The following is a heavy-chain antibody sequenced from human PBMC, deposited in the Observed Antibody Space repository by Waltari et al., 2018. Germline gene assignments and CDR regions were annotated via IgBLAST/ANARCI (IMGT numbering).Heavy chain of an antibody. CDR2: ISSGSVYT. J-gene: IGHJ4*02. V-gene: IGHV3-21*01. CDR3: ARDPGFYDSNGYQIDQ. D-gene: IGHD3-22*01. Sequence: EVQLVESGGGLVKPGGSLRLSCAASGFDFSDYSMHWVRQVPGKGLEWVASISSGSVYTYYADLLKGRFTISRDNAKNSLFLQMSSLRPDDTAVYYCARDPGFYDSNGYQIDQWGQGILVTVSS. CDR1: GFDFSDYS.